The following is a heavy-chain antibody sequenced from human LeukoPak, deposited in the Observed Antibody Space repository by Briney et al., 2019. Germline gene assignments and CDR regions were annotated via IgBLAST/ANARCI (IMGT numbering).Heavy chain of an antibody. CDR2: IYTSGST. J-gene: IGHJ6*03. Sequence: PSETLSLTCTVSGGSISSYYWSWIRQHAGKGLEWIGRIYTSGSTNYNPSLKSRVTMSVDTSKNQFSLKLSSVTAADTAVYYCARVDIVVVPAAKDYYYYYMDVWGKGTTVTVSS. V-gene: IGHV4-4*07. CDR3: ARVDIVVVPAAKDYYYYYMDV. D-gene: IGHD2-2*01. CDR1: GGSISSYY.